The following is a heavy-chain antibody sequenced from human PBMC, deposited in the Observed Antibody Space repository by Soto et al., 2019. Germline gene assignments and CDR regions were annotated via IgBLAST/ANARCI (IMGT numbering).Heavy chain of an antibody. CDR1: GFAFGSYW. CDR3: LRDQRHWNEFADQ. Sequence: GGSLRLSCAASGFAFGSYWMHCVRQAPGKGLVWVSRISQDGAIATQADSVKGRFTISRDNAKNTLFLQMNSLRADDTAVYYCLRDQRHWNEFADQWGQGTLVTVSS. CDR2: ISQDGAIA. D-gene: IGHD1-1*01. V-gene: IGHV3-74*01. J-gene: IGHJ4*02.